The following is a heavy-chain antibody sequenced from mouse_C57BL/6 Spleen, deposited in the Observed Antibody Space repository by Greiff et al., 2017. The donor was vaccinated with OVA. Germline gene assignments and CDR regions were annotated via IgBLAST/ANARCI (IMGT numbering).Heavy chain of an antibody. CDR3: ARYYDPYYFDY. D-gene: IGHD2-4*01. CDR1: GYTFTNYW. J-gene: IGHJ2*01. V-gene: IGHV1-63*01. CDR2: IYPGGGYT. Sequence: VQLQESGAELVRPGTSVKMSCKASGYTFTNYWIGWAKQRPGHGLEWIGDIYPGGGYTNYNEKFKGKATLTADKSSSTAYMQFSSLTSEDSAIYYCARYYDPYYFDYWGQGTTLTVSS.